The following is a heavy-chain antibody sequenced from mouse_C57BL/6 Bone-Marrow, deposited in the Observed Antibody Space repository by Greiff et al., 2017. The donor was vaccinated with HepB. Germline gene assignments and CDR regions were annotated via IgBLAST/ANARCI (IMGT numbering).Heavy chain of an antibody. V-gene: IGHV1-5*01. D-gene: IGHD2-3*01. J-gene: IGHJ1*03. Sequence: VQLQQSGTVLARPGASVKMSCKTSGYTFTSYWMHWVKQRPGQGLEWIGAIYPGNSDTSYNQKFKGKAKLTAVTSASTAYMELSSLTNEDAAVYYCTGDDGYLDWYFDDWGTGTTVTVSS. CDR2: IYPGNSDT. CDR1: GYTFTSYW. CDR3: TGDDGYLDWYFDD.